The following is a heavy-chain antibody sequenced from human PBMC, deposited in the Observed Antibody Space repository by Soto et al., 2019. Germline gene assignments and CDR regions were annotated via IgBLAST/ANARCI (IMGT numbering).Heavy chain of an antibody. J-gene: IGHJ4*02. D-gene: IGHD3-3*01. CDR3: ARDGEPSYYFDY. Sequence: PGGSLRLSCAASGFTFSSYAMHWVRQAPGKGLEWVAVISYDGSNKYYADSVKGRFTISRDNSKNTLYLQMNSLRAEDTAVYYCARDGEPSYYFDYWGQGTLVTVSS. CDR2: ISYDGSNK. CDR1: GFTFSSYA. V-gene: IGHV3-30-3*01.